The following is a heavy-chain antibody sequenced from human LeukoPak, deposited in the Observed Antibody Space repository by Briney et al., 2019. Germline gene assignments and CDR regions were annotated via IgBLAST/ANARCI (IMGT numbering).Heavy chain of an antibody. CDR2: IRYDGSNK. Sequence: GGSLRLSCAASGFTFSSYGMHWVRQAPGKGLEWVAFIRYDGSNKYYADSVKGRFTISRDNAKNSLYLQMNSLRAEDTAVYYCARGWFGELGWFDYWGQGTLVTVSS. V-gene: IGHV3-30*02. D-gene: IGHD3-10*01. J-gene: IGHJ4*02. CDR1: GFTFSSYG. CDR3: ARGWFGELGWFDY.